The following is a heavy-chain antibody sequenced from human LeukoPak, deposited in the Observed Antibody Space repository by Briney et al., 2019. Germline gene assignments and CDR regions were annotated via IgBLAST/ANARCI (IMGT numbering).Heavy chain of an antibody. CDR3: ARHWGSDWYFDL. V-gene: IGHV4-59*01. CDR1: GVSISNYY. D-gene: IGHD7-27*01. Sequence: PSETLSLTCAVSGVSISNYYCSWIRQPPGKGLEWLGYIHYSGYTNYNPSLKSRVTISVDTSKNQFSLNLSSVTAADTAVYYCARHWGSDWYFDLWGRGTLVTVSS. J-gene: IGHJ2*01. CDR2: IHYSGYT.